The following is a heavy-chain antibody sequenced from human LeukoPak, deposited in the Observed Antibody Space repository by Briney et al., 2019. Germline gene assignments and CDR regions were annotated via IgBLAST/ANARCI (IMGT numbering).Heavy chain of an antibody. CDR2: ISGSGGST. D-gene: IGHD3-10*01. CDR3: AKGGVIIAAYFDY. Sequence: GGSLRLSCAASGFTFSSYAMSWVRQAPGKGLEWVSGISGSGGSTYHADSVKGRFTISRDNSKNTLYLQMNSLRAEDTAVYYCAKGGVIIAAYFDYWGQGTLVTVSS. J-gene: IGHJ4*02. V-gene: IGHV3-23*01. CDR1: GFTFSSYA.